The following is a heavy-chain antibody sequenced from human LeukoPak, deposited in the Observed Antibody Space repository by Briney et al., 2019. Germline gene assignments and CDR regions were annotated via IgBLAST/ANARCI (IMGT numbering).Heavy chain of an antibody. CDR3: SGGSRFVDY. V-gene: IGHV3-66*01. D-gene: IGHD3-16*01. CDR1: EFSVGSNY. J-gene: IGHJ4*02. CDR2: MYSGGST. Sequence: PGGSLRLSCAASEFSVGSNYMTWVRQAPGKGLEWVSLMYSGGSTHYADSVKGRFTISRDNSKNSLYLQMNSLRAEDTAVYYCSGGSRFVDYWGQGTLVTVSS.